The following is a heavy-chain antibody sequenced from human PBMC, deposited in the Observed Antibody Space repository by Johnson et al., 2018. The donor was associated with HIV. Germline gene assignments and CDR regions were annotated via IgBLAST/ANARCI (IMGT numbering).Heavy chain of an antibody. Sequence: QVQLVESGGGVVQPGKSLRLSCVASAFAFSSYAMHWVRQTPGKGLEWVAVISSDGSNKYFADSVKGRFIISRDNSKNTLYLQMNSLRAEDTAVYYCASTNIAAPTGSDAFDIWGQGTMVTVSS. CDR1: AFAFSSYA. D-gene: IGHD6-13*01. V-gene: IGHV3-30*14. CDR2: ISSDGSNK. CDR3: ASTNIAAPTGSDAFDI. J-gene: IGHJ3*02.